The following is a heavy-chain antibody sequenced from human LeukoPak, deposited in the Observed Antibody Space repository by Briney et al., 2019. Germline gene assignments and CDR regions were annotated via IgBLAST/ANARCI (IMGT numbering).Heavy chain of an antibody. D-gene: IGHD3-10*01. Sequence: ASETLSLTCAVYGGSFSGYYWSWIRQPPGKGLEWIGEINHSGSTNYNPSLKSRVTISVDTSKNQFSLKLSSVTAADTAVYYCARGWVITMVRGVTAGGMDVWGKGTTVTVSS. CDR1: GGSFSGYY. J-gene: IGHJ6*04. CDR3: ARGWVITMVRGVTAGGMDV. CDR2: INHSGST. V-gene: IGHV4-34*01.